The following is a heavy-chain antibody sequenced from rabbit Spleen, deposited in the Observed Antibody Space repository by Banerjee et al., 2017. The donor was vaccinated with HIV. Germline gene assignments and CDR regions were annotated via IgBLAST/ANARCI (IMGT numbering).Heavy chain of an antibody. J-gene: IGHJ6*01. CDR2: IYAGSSSNT. Sequence: QSLEESGGDLVKPGASLTLTCTASGFSFSSSYDMCWVLQSPGKGLEWIACIYAGSSSNTYSATWAKGRFTISKTSSTTVTLQMTSLTAADTATYFCARDTATSFSTYGMDLWGQGTLVTVS. CDR1: GFSFSSSYD. CDR3: ARDTATSFSTYGMDL. V-gene: IGHV1S40*01. D-gene: IGHD1-1*01.